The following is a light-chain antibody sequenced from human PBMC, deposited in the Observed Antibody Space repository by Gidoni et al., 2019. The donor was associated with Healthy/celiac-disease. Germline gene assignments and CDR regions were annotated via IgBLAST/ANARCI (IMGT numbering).Light chain of an antibody. CDR2: AAS. CDR3: QQSYSTLT. J-gene: IGKJ3*01. V-gene: IGKV1-39*01. CDR1: QSISSY. Sequence: DIYSTQSPSSLSASVGNRVSITCRASQSISSYLNWYQQKPEKAPKLLIYAASRLQRVVASRFSGSGSRTDFTLTISRLHPEDFTTYYCQQSYSTLTFGPGTKVDIK.